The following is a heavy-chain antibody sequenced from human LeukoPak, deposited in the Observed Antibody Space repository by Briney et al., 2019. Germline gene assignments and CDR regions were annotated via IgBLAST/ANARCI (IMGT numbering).Heavy chain of an antibody. V-gene: IGHV3-30*03. CDR2: ISYDGSNK. D-gene: IGHD3-22*01. CDR3: ARPSTTYYSDSSGYYLFDY. Sequence: GGSLRLSCAASGFTFSSYGMHWVRQAPGKGLEWVAVISYDGSNKYYADSVKGRFTISRDNSKNTLYLQMNSLRAEDTAVYYCARPSTTYYSDSSGYYLFDYWGQGTLVTVSS. CDR1: GFTFSSYG. J-gene: IGHJ4*02.